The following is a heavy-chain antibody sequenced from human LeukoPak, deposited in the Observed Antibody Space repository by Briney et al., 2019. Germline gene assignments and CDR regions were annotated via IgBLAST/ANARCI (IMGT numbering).Heavy chain of an antibody. J-gene: IGHJ4*02. CDR2: IYYSGST. CDR3: ARISSSWYKGDY. CDR1: GGSISSYY. D-gene: IGHD6-13*01. Sequence: SETLSLTCTVSGGSISSYYWSWIRQPPGKGLEWIGYIYYSGSTNHNPPLKSRVTISVDTSKNQFSLKLSSVTAADTAVYYCARISSSWYKGDYWGQGTLVTVSS. V-gene: IGHV4-59*12.